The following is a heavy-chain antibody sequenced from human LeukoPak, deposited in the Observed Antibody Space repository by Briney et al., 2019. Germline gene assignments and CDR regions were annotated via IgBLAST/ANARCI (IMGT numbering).Heavy chain of an antibody. CDR3: ARGPLWFGELLYGAYFDY. J-gene: IGHJ4*02. CDR1: GGSISSSNW. D-gene: IGHD3-10*01. Sequence: SGTLSLTCAVSGGSISSSNWWSWVRQPPGKGLEWIGEIYHSGSTNYNPSLKSRVTISVSKSKNRFSLKLSSVTAADTAVYYCARGPLWFGELLYGAYFDYWGQGTLVTVSS. V-gene: IGHV4-4*02. CDR2: IYHSGST.